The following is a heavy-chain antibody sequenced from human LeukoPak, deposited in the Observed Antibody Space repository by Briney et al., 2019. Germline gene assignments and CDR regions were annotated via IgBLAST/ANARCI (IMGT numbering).Heavy chain of an antibody. CDR2: VSGSDSSI. Sequence: PGGSLRLSCAASGFTFSDYYMTWIRQAPGKGLEWVSHVSGSDSSIHYADSVKGRFTISRDNSKNTLYLQMNSLRAEDTAVYYCAKGGDYGDNWGQGTLVTVSS. CDR3: AKGGDYGDN. J-gene: IGHJ4*02. D-gene: IGHD4-17*01. V-gene: IGHV3-11*01. CDR1: GFTFSDYY.